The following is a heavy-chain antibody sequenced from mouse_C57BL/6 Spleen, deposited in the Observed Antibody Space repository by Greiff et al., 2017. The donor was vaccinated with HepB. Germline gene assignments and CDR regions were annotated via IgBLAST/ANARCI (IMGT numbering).Heavy chain of an antibody. Sequence: EVQGVESGGGLVKPGGSLKLSCAASGFTFSSYAMSWVRQTPEKRLEWVATISDGGSYTYYPDNVKGRFTISRDNAKNNLYLQMSHLKSEDTAMYYCARDEDITTVVAPYYYAMDYWGQGTSVTVSS. CDR2: ISDGGSYT. CDR3: ARDEDITTVVAPYYYAMDY. J-gene: IGHJ4*01. V-gene: IGHV5-4*01. CDR1: GFTFSSYA. D-gene: IGHD1-1*01.